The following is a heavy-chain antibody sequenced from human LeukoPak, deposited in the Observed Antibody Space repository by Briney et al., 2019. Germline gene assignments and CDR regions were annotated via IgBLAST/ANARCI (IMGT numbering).Heavy chain of an antibody. J-gene: IGHJ3*02. D-gene: IGHD3-22*01. V-gene: IGHV4-59*12. Sequence: PSETRSLTCTVSDGAIAGYSWSWIRQPPGKGLEWIGYIYYSGDTNYNPSLKSRVTISLDTSRNQFSLKLNSVTAADTAVYYCAKSNGYGLIDIWGQGTMVTVSS. CDR3: AKSNGYGLIDI. CDR2: IYYSGDT. CDR1: DGAIAGYS.